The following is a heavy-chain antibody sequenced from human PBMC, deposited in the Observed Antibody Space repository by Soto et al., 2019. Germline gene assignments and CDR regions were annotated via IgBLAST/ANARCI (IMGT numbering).Heavy chain of an antibody. CDR2: IYYSGST. D-gene: IGHD1-7*01. V-gene: IGHV4-30-4*01. CDR1: GGSISRGDYY. CDR3: ARGGTRTTFYYYYYGMAV. J-gene: IGHJ6*02. Sequence: SETLSLTCTVSGGSISRGDYYWSWIRQPPGKGLEWIGYIYYSGSTYYNPSLKSRVTISVDTSKNQFSLKLSSVTAADTAVYYCARGGTRTTFYYYYYGMAVWGQGPTVT.